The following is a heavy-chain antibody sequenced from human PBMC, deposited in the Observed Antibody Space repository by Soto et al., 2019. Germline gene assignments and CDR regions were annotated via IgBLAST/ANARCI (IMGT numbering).Heavy chain of an antibody. Sequence: GGSLRLSCAASGFIFNDYYMSWIRQAPGKGLEWLSNISGSSGSKKYADAGKGRFTISRDNAKKSLYMEMHSLRAEDADMYYFARYAAEVTKFFDQWGQGTLVTVSS. CDR3: ARYAAEVTKFFDQ. CDR2: ISGSSGSK. D-gene: IGHD4-17*01. CDR1: GFIFNDYY. J-gene: IGHJ4*02. V-gene: IGHV3-11*06.